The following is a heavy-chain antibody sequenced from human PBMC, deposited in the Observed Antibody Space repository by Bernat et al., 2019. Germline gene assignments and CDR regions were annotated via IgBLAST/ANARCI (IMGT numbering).Heavy chain of an antibody. CDR2: IDSTSTYI. J-gene: IGHJ4*02. CDR3: AEGAASLPY. CDR1: GFTFSSFS. Sequence: EVQMVESGGGLVKPGGSLRLSCAASGFTFSSFSMNWVLQAPGKGLEWVSSIDSTSTYIYYADSVKGRFTISRDNAKNSLYLQMNNLRAEDTAVYYCAEGAASLPYWGQGTLVTVSS. D-gene: IGHD6-6*01. V-gene: IGHV3-21*01.